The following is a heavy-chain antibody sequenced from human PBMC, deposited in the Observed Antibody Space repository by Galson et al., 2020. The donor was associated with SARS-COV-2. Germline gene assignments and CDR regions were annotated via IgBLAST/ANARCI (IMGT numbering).Heavy chain of an antibody. D-gene: IGHD1-26*01. V-gene: IGHV4-39*07. CDR3: ARGRGLVGPPVPFDA. Sequence: SETLSLPCSVSGGSISSNTHYWGWIRQQPGKGLEWIGNIYYTGITYYNPSFKSRVTISVDTSQNQFSLKLASVNAADTALFYCARGRGLVGPPVPFDAWGPGTLVTGSS. J-gene: IGHJ4*01. CDR1: GGSISSNTHY. CDR2: IYYTGIT.